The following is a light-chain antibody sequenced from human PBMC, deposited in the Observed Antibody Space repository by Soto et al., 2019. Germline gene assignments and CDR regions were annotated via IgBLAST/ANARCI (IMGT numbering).Light chain of an antibody. CDR1: SSDVGGYNY. V-gene: IGLV2-14*01. J-gene: IGLJ1*01. CDR2: DVS. Sequence: QPALTQPASVSGSPGQSITISCTGTSSDVGGYNYVSWYQQHPGKAPKLMIYDVSNRPSGVSNRFSGSESGNTASLTISGLQAEDEADYYCSSYTSSSTLYVFGTGTKLTVL. CDR3: SSYTSSSTLYV.